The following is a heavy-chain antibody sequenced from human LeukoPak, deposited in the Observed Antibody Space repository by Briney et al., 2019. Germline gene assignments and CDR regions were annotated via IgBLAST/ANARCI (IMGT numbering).Heavy chain of an antibody. CDR1: GGSISSYY. D-gene: IGHD3-10*01. CDR3: ARGFYGAGSHFDY. Sequence: NPSETLSLTCTVSGGSISSYYWSWIRQPPGKGLEWIGYIFHTGHTSYNPSLKSRVTISVDMSKNHLSLRLTSVTAADTAVYYCARGFYGAGSHFDYWGQGTLVTVSS. V-gene: IGHV4-59*12. J-gene: IGHJ4*02. CDR2: IFHTGHT.